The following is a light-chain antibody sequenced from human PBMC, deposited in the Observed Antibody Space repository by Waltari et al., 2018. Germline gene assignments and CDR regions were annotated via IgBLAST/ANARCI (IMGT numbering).Light chain of an antibody. Sequence: QSVLTQPPSVSGTPGQRVTISCSGGSSNIGSNTVNWYQQFAGTAPRLFIYSNDQRPPGVPDRFSGSKSGTSASLDISGLQSEDEADYYCTSWDGGLNGWVFGGGTKLTVL. V-gene: IGLV1-44*01. CDR2: SND. CDR3: TSWDGGLNGWV. J-gene: IGLJ3*02. CDR1: SSNIGSNT.